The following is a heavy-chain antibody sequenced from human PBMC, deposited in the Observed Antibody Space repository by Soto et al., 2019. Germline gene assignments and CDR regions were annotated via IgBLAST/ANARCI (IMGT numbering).Heavy chain of an antibody. Sequence: EVQLLESGGGLVQPGGSLRLSCAASGFSFSSYAMRWVRQAPGKGLEWVSAINPGGGATYYADSVKGRFAMSRDNSKNTVYLQMNSLTAEDTVVYYCAKVMGTYYFDFWGQGTLVTVSS. CDR2: INPGGGAT. J-gene: IGHJ4*02. V-gene: IGHV3-23*01. CDR1: GFSFSSYA. CDR3: AKVMGTYYFDF.